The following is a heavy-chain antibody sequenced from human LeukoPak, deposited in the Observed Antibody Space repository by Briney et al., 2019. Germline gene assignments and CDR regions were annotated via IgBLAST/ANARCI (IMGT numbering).Heavy chain of an antibody. CDR2: MNPNSGNT. J-gene: IGHJ4*02. CDR3: ARVSGYSYATFDY. Sequence: ASVKVSCKASGYTFTSYDINWVRQATGQGLEWMGWMNPNSGNTGYAQKFQGRVTITRNTSTSTAYMELSSLRSEDTAVYYCARVSGYSYATFDYWGQGTLVTVSS. CDR1: GYTFTSYD. D-gene: IGHD5-18*01. V-gene: IGHV1-8*03.